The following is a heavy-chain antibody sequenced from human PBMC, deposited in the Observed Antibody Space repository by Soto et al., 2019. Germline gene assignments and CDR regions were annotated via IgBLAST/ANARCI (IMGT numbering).Heavy chain of an antibody. V-gene: IGHV3-30-3*01. Sequence: QVQLVESGGGVVQPGRSLRLSCAASGFTFSSYAMHWVRQAPGKGLEWVAVISYDGSNKYYADSVKGRFTISRDNSKNTLYLQMNSLRAEDTAVYYCAREVHSSGYYHYYYYGMDVW. CDR1: GFTFSSYA. J-gene: IGHJ6*01. D-gene: IGHD3-22*01. CDR2: ISYDGSNK. CDR3: AREVHSSGYYHYYYYGMDV.